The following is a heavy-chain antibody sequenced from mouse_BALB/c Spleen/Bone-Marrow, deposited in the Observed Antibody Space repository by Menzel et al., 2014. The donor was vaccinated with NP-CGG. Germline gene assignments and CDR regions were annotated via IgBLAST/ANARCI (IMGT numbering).Heavy chain of an antibody. CDR1: GFSLTSYG. V-gene: IGHV2-6*02. D-gene: IGHD2-10*02. CDR2: IWSDGNT. J-gene: IGHJ4*01. CDR3: ARNPYGNYAMDY. Sequence: VQLQQSGPGLVAPSQSLSITCTVSGFSLTSYGVHWVRQPPGKGLEWLVVIWSDGNTTYNSALKSRLSISKDNSKSQVXLKMNSLQTDDTAMYYCARNPYGNYAMDYWGQGTSVTVSS.